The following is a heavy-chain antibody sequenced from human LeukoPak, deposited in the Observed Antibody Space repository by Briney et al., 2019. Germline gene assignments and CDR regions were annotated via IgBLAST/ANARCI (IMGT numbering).Heavy chain of an antibody. CDR2: IHYSGRS. D-gene: IGHD2-15*01. CDR3: ARHSGGIVVLYTFDP. J-gene: IGHJ5*02. CDR1: GASIYSSSYY. V-gene: IGHV4-39*01. Sequence: PSETLSLTCTVSGASIYSSSYYWGWGRQPPGEGLEWIVSIHYSGRSYYNPSLKTRVPISVDTSKNHFSLNLTSVTAADTSVYYCARHSGGIVVLYTFDPWGQGTLVTVSS.